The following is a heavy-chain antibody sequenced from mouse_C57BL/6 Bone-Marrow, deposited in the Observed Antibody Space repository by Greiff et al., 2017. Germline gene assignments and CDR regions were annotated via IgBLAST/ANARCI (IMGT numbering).Heavy chain of an antibody. J-gene: IGHJ3*01. Sequence: EVMLVESGGGLVKPGASLKLSCAASGFTFSSYAMSWVRQTPEKRLEWVATISDGGSNTYYPDNVKGRFTLSRDNAKNTLYMQMSLLKSEDTAMYYCARDEGLRPGFAYGGQGTRVTVSA. CDR2: ISDGGSNT. CDR3: ARDEGLRPGFAY. V-gene: IGHV5-4*01. D-gene: IGHD2-4*01. CDR1: GFTFSSYA.